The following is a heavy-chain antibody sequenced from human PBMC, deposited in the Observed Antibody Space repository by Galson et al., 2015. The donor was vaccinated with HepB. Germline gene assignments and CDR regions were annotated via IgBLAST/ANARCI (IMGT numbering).Heavy chain of an antibody. J-gene: IGHJ4*02. CDR1: EFTVSHTW. CDR3: VARPI. V-gene: IGHV3-15*01. CDR2: IKSKGDGGTT. Sequence: SLRLSCAASEFTVSHTWMSWVRQAPGKGLEWVGRIKSKGDGGTTEYAAPVNGRFIISRDESKNTLYLQMYSLKSEDTAVYFCVARPIWGQGTLVTVSS.